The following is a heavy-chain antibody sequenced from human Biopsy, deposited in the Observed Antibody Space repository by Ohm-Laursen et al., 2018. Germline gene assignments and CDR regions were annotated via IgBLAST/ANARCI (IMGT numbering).Heavy chain of an antibody. J-gene: IGHJ6*02. CDR2: IYYSEKT. D-gene: IGHD4-11*01. V-gene: IGHV4-59*02. CDR1: GVSVTKYY. CDR3: ARDSRIRTYGNFKFSHYYGMDV. Sequence: SDTLSLTCTVSGVSVTKYYWSWIRQPPGQGLEWIGHIYYSEKTYYNPSLQSRVSISVDTSKNQVSLTLSSVTAADTAEYYCARDSRIRTYGNFKFSHYYGMDVWGQGTKVTVSS.